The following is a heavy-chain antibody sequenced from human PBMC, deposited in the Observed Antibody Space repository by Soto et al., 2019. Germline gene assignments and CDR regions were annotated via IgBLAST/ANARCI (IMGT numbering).Heavy chain of an antibody. D-gene: IGHD3-3*01. CDR1: GYTFTSYG. CDR2: ISAYNGNT. V-gene: IGHV1-18*01. Sequence: ASVKVSCKASGYTFTSYGISWVRQAPGQGLEWMGWISAYNGNTNYAQKLQGRVTMTTDTSTSTAYMELRSLRSDDTAVYYCARVGGSRSYDFWSGFDYWGQGTLVTVSS. CDR3: ARVGGSRSYDFWSGFDY. J-gene: IGHJ4*02.